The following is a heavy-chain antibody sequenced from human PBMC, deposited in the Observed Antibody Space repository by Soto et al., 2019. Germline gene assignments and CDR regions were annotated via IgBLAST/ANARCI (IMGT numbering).Heavy chain of an antibody. J-gene: IGHJ4*02. CDR3: AKSPLDYSNYGSHFDY. D-gene: IGHD4-4*01. V-gene: IGHV3-30*18. CDR2: ISYDGSNK. Sequence: PGGSLRLSCAASGFTFSSYGMHWARQAPGRGLEWVAVISYDGSNKYYADSVKGRFTISRDNSKNTLYLQMNSLRAEDTAVYYCAKSPLDYSNYGSHFDYWGQGTLVTVSS. CDR1: GFTFSSYG.